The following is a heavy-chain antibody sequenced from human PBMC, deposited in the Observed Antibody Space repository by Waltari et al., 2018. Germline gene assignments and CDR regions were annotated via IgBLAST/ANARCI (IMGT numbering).Heavy chain of an antibody. V-gene: IGHV4-59*01. D-gene: IGHD6-19*01. CDR1: GGSISSYY. CDR2: IYYRCGT. Sequence: QVQLQESGPGLVKPSETLSLTCTVSGGSISSYYWSWIRQPPGTGLEWIGYIYYRCGTNSNPARRRRVPRPVDSAKAQFSLQRGLVTAAARAVYYWARVGRIGGSGWAAFYYYYYMDVWGNGTTVTVSS. J-gene: IGHJ6*03. CDR3: ARVGRIGGSGWAAFYYYYYMDV.